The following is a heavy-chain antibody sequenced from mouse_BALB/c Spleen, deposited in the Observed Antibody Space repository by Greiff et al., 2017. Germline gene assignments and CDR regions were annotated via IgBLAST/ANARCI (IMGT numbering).Heavy chain of an antibody. CDR1: GFSLTSYD. Sequence: VQLVESGPGLVAPSQSLSITCTVSGFSLTSYDISWIRQPPGKGLEWLGVIWTGGGTNYNSAFMSRLSISKDNSKSQVFLKMNSLQTDDTAIYYCVSARRTARATRFAYWGQGTLVTVSA. V-gene: IGHV2-9-2*01. CDR3: VSARRTARATRFAY. J-gene: IGHJ3*01. CDR2: IWTGGGT. D-gene: IGHD3-2*01.